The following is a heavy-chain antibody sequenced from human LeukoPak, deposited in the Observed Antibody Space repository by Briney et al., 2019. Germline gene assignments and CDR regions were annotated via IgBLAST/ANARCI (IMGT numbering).Heavy chain of an antibody. D-gene: IGHD2-2*01. J-gene: IGHJ5*02. CDR3: ARRGLYGSSPFDP. Sequence: SETLSLTCTVSGGSISSSSYFWGWIRQPPGKGLERLGIIYYSGTTYYNPSLKSRVTISVDTSKNQFSLKLSSVTAADTAVYDCARRGLYGSSPFDPRGQGTLVTVSS. V-gene: IGHV4-39*01. CDR2: IYYSGTT. CDR1: GGSISSSSYF.